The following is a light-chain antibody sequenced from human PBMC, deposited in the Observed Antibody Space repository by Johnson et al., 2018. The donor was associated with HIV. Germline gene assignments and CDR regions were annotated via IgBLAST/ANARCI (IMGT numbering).Light chain of an antibody. CDR2: DNN. Sequence: HSVLSQPPSVSAAPGQKVTISCSGSSSNIGNNYVSWYQQLPGTAPKLLIYDNNKRPSGIPDRFSGSKSGTSATLGLTGLQTGDEADYYCGTWDSSLSAAGVFGTGTKVTVL. J-gene: IGLJ1*01. V-gene: IGLV1-51*01. CDR3: GTWDSSLSAAGV. CDR1: SSNIGNNY.